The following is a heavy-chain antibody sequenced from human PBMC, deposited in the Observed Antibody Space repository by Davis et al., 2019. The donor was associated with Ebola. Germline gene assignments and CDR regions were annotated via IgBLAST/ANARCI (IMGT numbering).Heavy chain of an antibody. V-gene: IGHV3-13*01. J-gene: IGHJ6*02. CDR2: IGPAGDT. CDR1: GFTFSSYD. CDR3: ARGDSRSPIFYYYGMDV. D-gene: IGHD6-6*01. Sequence: GESLKISCAASGFTFSSYDMHWVRQATGKGLEWVSAIGPAGDTYYPAPVKGRFTISRENAKNSLYLQMNSLRAGDTAVYYCARGDSRSPIFYYYGMDVWGQGTTVTVSS.